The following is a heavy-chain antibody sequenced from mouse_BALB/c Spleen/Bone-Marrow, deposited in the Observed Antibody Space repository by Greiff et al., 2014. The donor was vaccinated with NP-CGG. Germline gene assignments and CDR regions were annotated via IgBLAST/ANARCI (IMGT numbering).Heavy chain of an antibody. CDR3: ARFATRSFAY. D-gene: IGHD1-1*01. CDR1: GYVFTDYW. Sequence: VQGVESGAELVRPGSSVKISCKASGYVFTDYWMNWLRQRPGQGLEWIGQIFPVNADTNYKANFKDKVTLTADKSSTTAYMQLNSLTSEDSAVYFCARFATRSFAYWGQGTLVTVSA. J-gene: IGHJ3*01. V-gene: IGHV1-80*01. CDR2: IFPVNADT.